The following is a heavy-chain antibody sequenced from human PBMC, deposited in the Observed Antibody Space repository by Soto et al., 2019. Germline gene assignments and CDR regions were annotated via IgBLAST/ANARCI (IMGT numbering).Heavy chain of an antibody. V-gene: IGHV3-7*01. J-gene: IGHJ4*02. D-gene: IGHD2-2*01. CDR3: ARENDIVVVPAEYTVFDY. CDR2: IKQDGSEK. Sequence: GGSLRLSCAASGFTFSSYWMSWVRQAPGKGLEWVANIKQDGSEKYYVDSVKGRFTISRDNAKNSLYLQMNSLRAEDTAVYYCARENDIVVVPAEYTVFDYWGQGTLVTVSS. CDR1: GFTFSSYW.